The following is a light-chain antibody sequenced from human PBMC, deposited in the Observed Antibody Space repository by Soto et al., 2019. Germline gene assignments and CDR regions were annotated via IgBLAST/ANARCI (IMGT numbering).Light chain of an antibody. CDR2: KAS. J-gene: IGKJ4*01. V-gene: IGKV1-5*03. Sequence: EIQMTQSPSTLSASVGDRVTITCRASQNINSWLAWYQQKPGKAPKLLIYKASNLESGVPSRFSGSGSGTDFTLTISSLQPDDFATYHCQQYESFFPLTFGGGTKVEIK. CDR1: QNINSW. CDR3: QQYESFFPLT.